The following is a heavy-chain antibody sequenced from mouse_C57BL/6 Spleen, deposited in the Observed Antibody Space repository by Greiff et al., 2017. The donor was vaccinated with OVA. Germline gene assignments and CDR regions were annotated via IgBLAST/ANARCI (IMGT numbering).Heavy chain of an antibody. CDR1: GFTFSSYG. V-gene: IGHV5-6*01. CDR2: ISSGGSYT. D-gene: IGHD2-4*01. Sequence: EVKVVESGGDLVKPGGSLKLSCAASGFTFSSYGMSWVRQTPDKRLEWVATISSGGSYTYYPDSVKGRFTISRDNAKNTLYLQMSSLKSEDTAMYYCARHDYEGSWFAYWGQGTLVTVSA. J-gene: IGHJ3*01. CDR3: ARHDYEGSWFAY.